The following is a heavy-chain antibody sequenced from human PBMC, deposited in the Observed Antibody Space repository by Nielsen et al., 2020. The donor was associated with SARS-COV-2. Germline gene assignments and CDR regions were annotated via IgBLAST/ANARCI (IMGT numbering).Heavy chain of an antibody. Sequence: VRQAPGKGLEWVAVISYDGSNKYYADSVKGRFTISRDNSKNTLYLQMNSLRAEDTAVYYCARGGLPGSHDWGQGTLVTVSS. J-gene: IGHJ4*02. CDR3: ARGGLPGSHD. CDR2: ISYDGSNK. V-gene: IGHV3-30-3*01. D-gene: IGHD1-26*01.